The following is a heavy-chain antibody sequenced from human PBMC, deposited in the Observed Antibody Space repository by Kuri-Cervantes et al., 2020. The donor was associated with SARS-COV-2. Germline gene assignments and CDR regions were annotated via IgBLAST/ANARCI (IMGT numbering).Heavy chain of an antibody. CDR2: IYYSGST. V-gene: IGHV4-59*05. D-gene: IGHD2-2*01. CDR1: GGSISSHY. Sequence: GSLRLSCTVSGGSISSHYWSWIRQPPGKGLEWIGSIYYSGSTYYNPSLKSRVTISVDTSKNQFSLKLSSVTAADTAVYYCARHPYCSSTSCYPPIEYFQHWGQGTLVTVSS. J-gene: IGHJ1*01. CDR3: ARHPYCSSTSCYPPIEYFQH.